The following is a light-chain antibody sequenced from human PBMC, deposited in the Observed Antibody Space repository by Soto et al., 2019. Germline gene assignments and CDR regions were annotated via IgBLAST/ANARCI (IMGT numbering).Light chain of an antibody. Sequence: EIVLTQSPATLSLSPGERATLSCRASQTINNYLAWYQQQPGQAPRLLVYDGAYRAMGIPAKFSGSGSGTDFTLTISIRGLEDFEVYYCQQHSDGPPRLTFGGGTKVEIK. CDR1: QTINNY. V-gene: IGKV3-11*01. CDR3: QQHSDGPPRLT. J-gene: IGKJ4*01. CDR2: DGA.